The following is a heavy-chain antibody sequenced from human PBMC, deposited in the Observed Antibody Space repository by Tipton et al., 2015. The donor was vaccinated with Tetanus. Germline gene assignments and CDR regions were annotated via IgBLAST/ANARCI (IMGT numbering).Heavy chain of an antibody. CDR2: ISGTMSVT. CDR3: AKGSRGRSGLGSYCGMDV. J-gene: IGHJ6*02. D-gene: IGHD3-16*01. CDR1: GFPFRRFA. Sequence: SPRLSCATSGFPFRRFAMTWVRQAPGKGLEWVSSISGTMSVTYYADYVRGQFSISRDDFRSPFYLQMNRLGVEDTAHDYCAKGSRGRSGLGSYCGMDVWGQGTTVIVPS. V-gene: IGHV3-23*01.